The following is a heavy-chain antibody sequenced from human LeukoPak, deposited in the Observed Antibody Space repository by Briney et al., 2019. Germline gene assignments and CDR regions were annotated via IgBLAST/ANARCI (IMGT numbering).Heavy chain of an antibody. CDR2: ISSSGSTI. J-gene: IGHJ4*02. V-gene: IGHV3-48*03. Sequence: GGSLRLSCAASGFTFSSYEMNWVRQAPGKGLEWVSYISSSGSTIYYADSVKGRFTISRDDAKNSLYLQMNSLRAEDTAVYYCARDGDGYYFDSWGQGTLVTVSS. CDR1: GFTFSSYE. CDR3: ARDGDGYYFDS. D-gene: IGHD4-17*01.